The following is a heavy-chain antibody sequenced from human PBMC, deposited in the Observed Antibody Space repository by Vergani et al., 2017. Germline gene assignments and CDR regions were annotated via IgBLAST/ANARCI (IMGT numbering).Heavy chain of an antibody. CDR2: IYHSGST. Sequence: QVQLQESGPGLVKPSETLSLTCAVSGYSISSGYYWGWIRQPPGKGLEWIGSIYHSGSTYYNPSLKSRVTISVDTSKNQFSLKLSSVTAADTAVYYCARDRYHWNGRFFDYWGQGTLVTVSS. CDR3: ARDRYHWNGRFFDY. CDR1: GYSISSGYY. J-gene: IGHJ4*02. V-gene: IGHV4-38-2*02. D-gene: IGHD1-1*01.